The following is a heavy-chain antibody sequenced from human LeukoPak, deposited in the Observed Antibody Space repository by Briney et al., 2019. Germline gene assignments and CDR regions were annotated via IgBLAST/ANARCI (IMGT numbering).Heavy chain of an antibody. D-gene: IGHD3-3*01. CDR3: AKDPRAYYDFWSGYYDWFDP. V-gene: IGHV3-30*18. CDR2: ISYDGSNK. CDR1: GFTFSSYG. J-gene: IGHJ5*02. Sequence: PGRSLRLSCAASGFTFSSYGMHWARQAPGKGLEWVAVISYDGSNKYYADSVKGRFTISRDNSKNTLYLQMNSLRAEDTAVYYCAKDPRAYYDFWSGYYDWFDPWGQGTLVTVSS.